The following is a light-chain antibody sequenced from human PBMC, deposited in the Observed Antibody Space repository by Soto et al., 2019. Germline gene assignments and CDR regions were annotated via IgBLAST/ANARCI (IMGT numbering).Light chain of an antibody. Sequence: DIQMTQSPSSLSASVGDRVTITCRASQSISSYLNWYQQKPGKAPKLLIYAASSLQSGVPSRFSGNGSGTDFTLTISSLQPEDFATYYCQQSYSTLGTFGGGTKVEIK. J-gene: IGKJ4*01. V-gene: IGKV1-39*01. CDR1: QSISSY. CDR3: QQSYSTLGT. CDR2: AAS.